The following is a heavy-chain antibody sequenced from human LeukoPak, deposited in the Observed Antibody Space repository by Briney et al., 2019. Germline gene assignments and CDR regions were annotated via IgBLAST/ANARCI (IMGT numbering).Heavy chain of an antibody. CDR2: ISGGGPRT. CDR1: GFTFSTYA. CDR3: AKGTCTAKSCYGNAFDM. J-gene: IGHJ3*02. Sequence: PGGSLRLSCAASGFTFSTYAMNWIRQAPGKGREWVSTISGGGPRTYYADSVKGRFTISRDNANNTVYLLMSSLRAEDTAVYYCAKGTCTAKSCYGNAFDMWGQGTKVTVSS. V-gene: IGHV3-23*01. D-gene: IGHD2-15*01.